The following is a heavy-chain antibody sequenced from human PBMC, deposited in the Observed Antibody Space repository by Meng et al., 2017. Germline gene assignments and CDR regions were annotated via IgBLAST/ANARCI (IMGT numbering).Heavy chain of an antibody. CDR1: GRSFSGYY. Sequence: QVQLRQCGGGLFKPSEALSLTCAVYGRSFSGYYWSWIRQPPGKGLEWIGEINHGGSTNYNPSLKSRVTISVDTSKNQFSLKLSSVTAADTAVYYCARRGIAARPFYYWGQGTLVTVSS. D-gene: IGHD6-6*01. V-gene: IGHV4-34*01. CDR2: INHGGST. CDR3: ARRGIAARPFYY. J-gene: IGHJ4*02.